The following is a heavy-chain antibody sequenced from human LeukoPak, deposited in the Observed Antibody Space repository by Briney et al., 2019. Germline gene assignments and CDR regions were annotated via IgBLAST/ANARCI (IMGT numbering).Heavy chain of an antibody. V-gene: IGHV3-30*18. D-gene: IGHD1-26*01. Sequence: PGGSLRLSCAASGFTFSSYGMHWVRQAPGKGLEWVAVISYDGSNKYYADSVKGRFTISRDNSKNTLYLQMNSLRAEDTAVYYCAKSNSGSYLYYYYYYMDVWGKGTTVTVSS. CDR2: ISYDGSNK. CDR3: AKSNSGSYLYYYYYYMDV. J-gene: IGHJ6*03. CDR1: GFTFSSYG.